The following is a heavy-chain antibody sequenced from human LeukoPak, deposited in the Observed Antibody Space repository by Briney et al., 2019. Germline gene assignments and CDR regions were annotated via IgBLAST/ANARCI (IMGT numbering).Heavy chain of an antibody. D-gene: IGHD3-9*01. CDR3: AREGYDILTGRTVDY. V-gene: IGHV4-34*01. J-gene: IGHJ4*02. CDR1: GGSFSGYY. Sequence: PSETLSLTRAVYGGSFSGYYWSWIRQPPGKGLEWIGEINHSGSTNYNPSLKSRVTISVDTSKNQFSLKLSSVTAADTAVYYCAREGYDILTGRTVDYWGQGTLVTVSS. CDR2: INHSGST.